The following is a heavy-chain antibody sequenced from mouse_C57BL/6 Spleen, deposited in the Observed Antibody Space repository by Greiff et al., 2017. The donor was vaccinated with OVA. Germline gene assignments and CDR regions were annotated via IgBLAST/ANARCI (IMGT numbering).Heavy chain of an antibody. Sequence: EVQLQQSGPELVKPGASVKIPCKASGYTFTDYNMDWVKQSHGKSLEWIGDINPNNGGTIYNQKFKGKATLTVDKSSSTAYMELRSLTSEDTAVYYCARGTYFYYYAMDYWGQGTSVTVSS. D-gene: IGHD1-1*01. V-gene: IGHV1-18*01. J-gene: IGHJ4*01. CDR3: ARGTYFYYYAMDY. CDR1: GYTFTDYN. CDR2: INPNNGGT.